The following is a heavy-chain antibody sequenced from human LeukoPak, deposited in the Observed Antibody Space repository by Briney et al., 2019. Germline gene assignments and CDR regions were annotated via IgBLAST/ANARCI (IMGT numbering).Heavy chain of an antibody. CDR3: ARGPSGGWYRLWFTRFDP. J-gene: IGHJ5*02. D-gene: IGHD6-19*01. Sequence: SETLSLTCAVYGGSFSGYYWSWIRQPPGKGLEWIGEINHSGSTNYSPSLKSRVTISVDTSKNQFPLKLSSVTAADTAVYYCARGPSGGWYRLWFTRFDPWGQGTLVTVSS. CDR1: GGSFSGYY. V-gene: IGHV4-34*01. CDR2: INHSGST.